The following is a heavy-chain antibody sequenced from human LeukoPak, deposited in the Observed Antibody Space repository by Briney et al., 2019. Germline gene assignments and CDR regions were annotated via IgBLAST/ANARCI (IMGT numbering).Heavy chain of an antibody. CDR2: IYYSGST. J-gene: IGHJ5*02. V-gene: IGHV4-59*08. CDR1: GGSISSYY. D-gene: IGHD3/OR15-3a*01. Sequence: SETLSLTCTVSGGSISSYYWSWIRQPPGKGLEWIGYIYYSGSTNYNPSLKSRVTISVDTSKNQFSLKLSSVTAADTAVYYCARAGPEIWTGWFDPWGQGTLVTVSS. CDR3: ARAGPEIWTGWFDP.